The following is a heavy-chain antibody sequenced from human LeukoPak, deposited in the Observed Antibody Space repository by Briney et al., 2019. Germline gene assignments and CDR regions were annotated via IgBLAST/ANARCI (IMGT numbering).Heavy chain of an antibody. J-gene: IGHJ4*02. CDR2: ISSSSSYI. D-gene: IGHD5-18*01. Sequence: GGSLRLSRAASGFTFSSYSMNWVRQAPGKGLEWVSSISSSSSYIYYADSVKGRFTISRNNAKNSLYLQMNSLRAEDTAVYYCARDPHNTAMFHDYWGQGTLVTVSS. CDR3: ARDPHNTAMFHDY. V-gene: IGHV3-21*01. CDR1: GFTFSSYS.